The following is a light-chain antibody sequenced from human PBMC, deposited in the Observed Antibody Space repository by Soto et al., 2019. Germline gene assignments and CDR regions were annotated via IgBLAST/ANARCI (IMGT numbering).Light chain of an antibody. CDR3: TSYAGSNNFCV. V-gene: IGLV2-8*01. Sequence: QSALTQPPSASGSPGQSVTISCIGTSSDVGGYNYVSWYQQHPGKAPKVVIYEVSKRPSGVPDRFSGSKSGNTASLTVSGLQAEDEADYYCTSYAGSNNFCVFGTGTKVTVL. CDR1: SSDVGGYNY. CDR2: EVS. J-gene: IGLJ1*01.